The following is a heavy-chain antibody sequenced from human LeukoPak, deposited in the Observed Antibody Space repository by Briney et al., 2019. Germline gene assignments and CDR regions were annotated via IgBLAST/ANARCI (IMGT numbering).Heavy chain of an antibody. Sequence: SETLSLTCTVSGGSISSGDYYWSWIRQPPGKGLEWIGYICYSGSTYYNPSLKSRVTISVDTSKNQFSLKLSSVTAADTAVYYCARVGIAAAGTRPDAFDIWGQGTMVTVSS. CDR1: GGSISSGDYY. CDR2: ICYSGST. D-gene: IGHD6-13*01. J-gene: IGHJ3*02. V-gene: IGHV4-30-4*01. CDR3: ARVGIAAAGTRPDAFDI.